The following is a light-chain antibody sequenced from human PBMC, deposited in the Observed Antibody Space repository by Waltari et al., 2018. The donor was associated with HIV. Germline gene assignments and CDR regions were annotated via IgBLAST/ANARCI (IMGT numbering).Light chain of an antibody. CDR3: TSHTSSNTWV. CDR1: SSDVCGYNY. V-gene: IGLV2-14*03. J-gene: IGLJ3*02. CDR2: DVY. Sequence: QSALTQPASVSGSPGQSITISCTGTSSDVCGYNYVSWLQQHPGKVPKVVISDVYNLPSGVSSRFSGSKSGNTASLTISGLQAEDEADYYCTSHTSSNTWVFGGGTKVTVL.